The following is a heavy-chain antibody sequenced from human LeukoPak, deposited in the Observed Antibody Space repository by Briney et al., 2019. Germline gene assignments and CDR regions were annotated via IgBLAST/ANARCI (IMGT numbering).Heavy chain of an antibody. CDR1: GYTFTGYY. CDR2: INPNSGGT. D-gene: IGHD3-10*01. V-gene: IGHV1-2*02. J-gene: IGHJ5*02. Sequence: GASVKVSCKASGYTFTGYYMHWVRQAPGQGLEWMGWINPNSGGTSYAQKFQGRVTMTRDTSISTAYMELSRLRSDDTAVYYCARVPTHYGSVPWGQGTLVTVSS. CDR3: ARVPTHYGSVP.